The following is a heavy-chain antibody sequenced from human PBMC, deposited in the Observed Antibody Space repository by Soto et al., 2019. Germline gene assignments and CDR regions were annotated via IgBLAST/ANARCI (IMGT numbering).Heavy chain of an antibody. CDR3: ARILFGRSVAGGYFYMDV. V-gene: IGHV2-26*01. J-gene: IGHJ6*03. CDR2: IFSNDEK. Sequence: HVTLKESGPVLVKPTETLTLTCTVSGFSLSNGKVGVSWIRQPPGKALEGLAHIFSNDEKSYRTSLKSRLTISEDTSKRQVVLTMTNVDPVDTATYYCARILFGRSVAGGYFYMDVWGKGNTVTVSS. D-gene: IGHD6-19*01. CDR1: GFSLSNGKVG.